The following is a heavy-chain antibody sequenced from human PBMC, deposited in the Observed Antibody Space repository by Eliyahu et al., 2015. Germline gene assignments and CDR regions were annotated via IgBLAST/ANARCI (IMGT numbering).Heavy chain of an antibody. J-gene: IGHJ3*02. CDR2: IYWDDDK. CDR3: AHLMITYGGVFANDAFDI. D-gene: IGHD3-16*01. CDR1: GFSLSTATAG. V-gene: IGHV2-5*02. Sequence: QITLKESGPTLVKPTQTLTLTCTFSGFSLSTATAGVPWTRQPPGGALEWLAVIYWDDDKRYRPSLRSRLTITKDTSKNQVVVTMTNVDPVDTATYFCAHLMITYGGVFANDAFDIWGQGTMVTVSS.